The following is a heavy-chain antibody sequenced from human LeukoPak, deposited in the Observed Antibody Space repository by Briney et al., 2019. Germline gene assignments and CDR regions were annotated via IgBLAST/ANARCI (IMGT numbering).Heavy chain of an antibody. CDR3: ARDPTYYDILTGYYRSYGMDV. D-gene: IGHD3-9*01. J-gene: IGHJ6*02. Sequence: GWSLRLSCAASGFTFDDYGMSWVRQAPGKGLEWVSGINWNGGSTGYADSVKGRFTISRDNAKNSLYLQMNSLRAEDTALYHCARDPTYYDILTGYYRSYGMDVWGQGTTVTVSS. V-gene: IGHV3-20*01. CDR1: GFTFDDYG. CDR2: INWNGGST.